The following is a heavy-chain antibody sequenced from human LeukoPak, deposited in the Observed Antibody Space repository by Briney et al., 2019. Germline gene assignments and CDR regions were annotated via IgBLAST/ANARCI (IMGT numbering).Heavy chain of an antibody. Sequence: SETLSLTCTVSGGSISSSSYYWGWIRQPPGKGLEWIGIIYYSGSTYYNPSLKSRVTISVDTSKNQFSLKLSSVTAADTAVYYCARSYYDFWSGAYYYYYYMDVWGKGTTVTVSS. CDR2: IYYSGST. V-gene: IGHV4-39*01. CDR1: GGSISSSSYY. J-gene: IGHJ6*03. D-gene: IGHD3-3*01. CDR3: ARSYYDFWSGAYYYYYYMDV.